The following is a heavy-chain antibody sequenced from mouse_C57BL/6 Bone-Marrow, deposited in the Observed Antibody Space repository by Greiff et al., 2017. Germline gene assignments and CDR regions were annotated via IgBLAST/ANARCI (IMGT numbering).Heavy chain of an antibody. CDR1: GYTFTSYW. CDR3: ARWSLITTFAY. V-gene: IGHV1-64*01. D-gene: IGHD1-1*01. CDR2: IHPNSGST. Sequence: QVQLQQPGAELVKPGASVKLSCKASGYTFTSYWMHWVKQRPGQGLEWIGMIHPNSGSTNYNEKFKSKATLTVDKSSSTAYMQLSSLTSEDSAVYYCARWSLITTFAYWGQGTLVTVSA. J-gene: IGHJ3*01.